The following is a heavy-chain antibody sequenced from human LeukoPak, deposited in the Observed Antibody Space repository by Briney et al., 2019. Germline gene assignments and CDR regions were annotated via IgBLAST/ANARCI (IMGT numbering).Heavy chain of an antibody. V-gene: IGHV1-2*02. D-gene: IGHD2-15*01. CDR1: GYTFTGYY. CDR2: INPNSGGT. Sequence: ASVKVSCKASGYTFTGYYMHWVRQAPGQGLEWMGWINPNSGGTNYAQKFQGRVTMTRDTSISTAYMELSRLRSDDTAVYYCARGRGGYCSGGSCYFDYWGQGTLVTVSS. J-gene: IGHJ4*02. CDR3: ARGRGGYCSGGSCYFDY.